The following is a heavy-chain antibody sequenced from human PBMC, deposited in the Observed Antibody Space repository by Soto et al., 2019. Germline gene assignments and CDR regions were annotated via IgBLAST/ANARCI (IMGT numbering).Heavy chain of an antibody. CDR3: ARGSSNWAYYFDF. D-gene: IGHD6-13*01. V-gene: IGHV3-9*01. CDR1: GFTFDDYA. CDR2: ISWNSGTTV. Sequence: GXSLRLSCAASGFTFDDYALHWFRQAPGKGLEWVSGISWNSGTTVYYADSVRGRFTISRDNAKNSLYLQMNSLRDDDTAVYYCARGSSNWAYYFDFWGQGTLVTVSS. J-gene: IGHJ4*02.